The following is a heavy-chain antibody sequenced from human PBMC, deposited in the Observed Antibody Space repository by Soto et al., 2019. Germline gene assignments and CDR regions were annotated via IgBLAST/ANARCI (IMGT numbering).Heavy chain of an antibody. CDR3: ARAYSDAFDI. CDR1: GFTFSDYY. Sequence: GGSLRLSCAASGFTFSDYYMTWIRQAPGKGLEWVSYISSSGTGIYYADSMKGRFTISRDNAKKSLYLQMSSLRAEDTAVYYCARAYSDAFDIWGQGTMGTVS. J-gene: IGHJ3*02. D-gene: IGHD2-15*01. CDR2: ISSSGTGI. V-gene: IGHV3-11*01.